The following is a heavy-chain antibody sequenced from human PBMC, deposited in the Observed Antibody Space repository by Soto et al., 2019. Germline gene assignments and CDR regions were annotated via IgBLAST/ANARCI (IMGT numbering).Heavy chain of an antibody. CDR3: ARGAECRGYCLKIFTWLDP. J-gene: IGHJ5*02. V-gene: IGHV1-69*06. CDR2: IIPIFDSP. Sequence: QVQLVQSGAEVKKPGSSVRVSCKASGGSFSTYAFSWVRQAPGHGLEWMGGIIPIFDSPYYAQNFQGRVTIAADRSTSTVYMELSSLTPEDTAVYYCARGAECRGYCLKIFTWLDPWGQGTLVTVSS. D-gene: IGHD2-15*01. CDR1: GGSFSTYA.